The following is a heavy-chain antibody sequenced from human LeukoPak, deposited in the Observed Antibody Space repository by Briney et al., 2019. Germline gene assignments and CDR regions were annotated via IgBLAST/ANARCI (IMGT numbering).Heavy chain of an antibody. CDR2: ISGSGGST. CDR3: AKSRNYALLRSHDY. D-gene: IGHD1-7*01. Sequence: GGSLRLSCAASGFTFSSYAMSWVRQAPGKGLEWVSAISGSGGSTYYADSVKGRFTISRDNSRNTLYLQMNSLRAEDTAVYYCAKSRNYALLRSHDYWGQGTLVTVSS. V-gene: IGHV3-23*01. J-gene: IGHJ4*02. CDR1: GFTFSSYA.